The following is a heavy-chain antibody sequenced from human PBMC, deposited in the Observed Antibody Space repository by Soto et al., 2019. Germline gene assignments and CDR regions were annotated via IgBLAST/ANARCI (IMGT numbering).Heavy chain of an antibody. Sequence: LRLSCAASGFTFSDYYMSWIRQAPGKGLEWVSYISSSSSYTNYADSVKGRFTISRDNAKNSLYLQMNSLRAEDTAVYYCARDFGRAGPYYGMDVWGQGTTVTVSS. J-gene: IGHJ6*02. CDR1: GFTFSDYY. V-gene: IGHV3-11*06. CDR3: ARDFGRAGPYYGMDV. CDR2: ISSSSSYT. D-gene: IGHD6-19*01.